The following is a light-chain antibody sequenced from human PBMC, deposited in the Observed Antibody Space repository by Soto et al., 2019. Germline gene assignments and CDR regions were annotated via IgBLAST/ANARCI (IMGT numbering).Light chain of an antibody. V-gene: IGKV1-39*01. Sequence: DIQMTQSPSSLSASVGDRVTITCRASQSITTYLNWYQQTSGEAPKLLIYAAARLQTGVPSRFSGRGSGTDFTLTISSLQSEDFAVYYCQHYNNWPPWTFGQGTKVDIK. CDR3: QHYNNWPPWT. J-gene: IGKJ1*01. CDR1: QSITTY. CDR2: AAA.